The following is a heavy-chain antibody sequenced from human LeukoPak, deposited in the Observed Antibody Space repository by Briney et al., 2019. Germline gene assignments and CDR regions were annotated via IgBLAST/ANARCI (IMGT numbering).Heavy chain of an antibody. CDR2: INAGNGNT. Sequence: ASVKVSCKASGYTFTSYAMHWVRQAPGQRLEWMGWINAGNGNTKYSQKFQGRVTITRDTSASTAYMELSSLRSEDTAVYYCARSLGSYSHFDYWGQGTLVTVSS. CDR1: GYTFTSYA. V-gene: IGHV1-3*01. D-gene: IGHD1-26*01. J-gene: IGHJ4*02. CDR3: ARSLGSYSHFDY.